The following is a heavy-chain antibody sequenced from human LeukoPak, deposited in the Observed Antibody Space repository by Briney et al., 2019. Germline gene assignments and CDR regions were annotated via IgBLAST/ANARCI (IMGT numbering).Heavy chain of an antibody. CDR2: INPAGSET. D-gene: IGHD2-15*01. CDR3: ARFGYVAAVDV. V-gene: IGHV3-7*01. CDR1: GFSFSAYW. J-gene: IGHJ4*02. Sequence: GGSLRLSCAASGFSFSAYWMTWVRQAPGTGLEWVANINPAGSETYYVDPVKGRFSISRDNAKNLVYLQMNSLRAEDTAVYHCARFGYVAAVDVWGQGTPVTV.